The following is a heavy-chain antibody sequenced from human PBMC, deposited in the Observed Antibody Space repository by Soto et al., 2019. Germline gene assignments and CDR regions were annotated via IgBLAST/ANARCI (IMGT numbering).Heavy chain of an antibody. V-gene: IGHV1-3*01. CDR1: GYTFTSYA. D-gene: IGHD3-22*01. CDR2: INAGNGNT. Sequence: GASVKVSCKASGYTFTSYAMHWVRQAPGQRLEWMGWINAGNGNTKYSQKFQGRVTITRDTSASTAYMELSSLRSEDTAVYYCASPTYDSSGYYYGMDVWGQGTTVTVSS. CDR3: ASPTYDSSGYYYGMDV. J-gene: IGHJ6*02.